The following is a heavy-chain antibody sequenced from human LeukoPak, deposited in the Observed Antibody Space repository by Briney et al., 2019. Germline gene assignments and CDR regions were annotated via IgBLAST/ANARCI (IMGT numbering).Heavy chain of an antibody. CDR2: IWSDGSNK. CDR1: GFTFSIYG. J-gene: IGHJ6*02. Sequence: PGRSLRLSCAASGFTFSIYGIRWVRLAPGKGLEWVAVIWSDGSNKYYADSVKGRFTISRDNSKNTLYLQMNSLRAEDTAVYYCARAVYSGSFYGMDVWGQGTTVTVSS. V-gene: IGHV3-33*01. D-gene: IGHD1-26*01. CDR3: ARAVYSGSFYGMDV.